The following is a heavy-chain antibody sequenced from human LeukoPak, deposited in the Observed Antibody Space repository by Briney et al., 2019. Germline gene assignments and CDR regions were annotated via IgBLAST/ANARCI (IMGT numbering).Heavy chain of an antibody. V-gene: IGHV3-30*18. D-gene: IGHD5-24*01. CDR3: AKVKEMATIFDWYFDL. CDR1: GFTLSSYG. CDR2: ISYDGSNK. J-gene: IGHJ2*01. Sequence: GGSLRLSCAASGFTLSSYGMHWVRQAPGKGLEWVAVISYDGSNKYYADSVKGRFTISRDNSKNTLYLQMNSLRAEDTAVYYCAKVKEMATIFDWYFDLWGRGTLVTVSS.